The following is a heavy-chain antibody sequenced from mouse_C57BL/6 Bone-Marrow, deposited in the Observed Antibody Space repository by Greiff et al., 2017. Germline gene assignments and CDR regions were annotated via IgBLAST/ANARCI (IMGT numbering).Heavy chain of an antibody. CDR1: GFTFSSYA. CDR2: ISSGGDYI. Sequence: EVKLMESGEGLVKPGGSLKLSCAASGFTFSSYAMSWVRQTPEKRLEWVAYISSGGDYIYYADTVKGRFTISRDNARNTLYLQMSSLKSEDTAMYYCTRDRGYSSWFAYWGQGTLVTVSA. D-gene: IGHD2-3*01. V-gene: IGHV5-9-1*02. J-gene: IGHJ3*01. CDR3: TRDRGYSSWFAY.